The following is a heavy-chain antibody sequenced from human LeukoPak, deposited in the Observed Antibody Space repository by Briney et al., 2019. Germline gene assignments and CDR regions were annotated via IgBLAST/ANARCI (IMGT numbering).Heavy chain of an antibody. CDR2: INHSGST. D-gene: IGHD5-18*01. CDR1: GGSFSGYY. J-gene: IGHJ4*02. Sequence: SETLSLTCAVYGGSFSGYYWSWIRQPPGKGLEWIGEINHSGSTNYNPSLKSRATISVDTSKNQFSLKLSSVTAADTAVYYCAGSYGYDYWGQGTLVTVSS. V-gene: IGHV4-34*01. CDR3: AGSYGYDY.